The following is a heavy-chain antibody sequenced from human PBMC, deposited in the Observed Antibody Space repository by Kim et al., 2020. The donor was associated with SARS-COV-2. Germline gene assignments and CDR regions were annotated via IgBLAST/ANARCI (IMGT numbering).Heavy chain of an antibody. J-gene: IGHJ6*02. CDR3: ARRPPFYSSSSLYYYYGMDV. CDR1: GGSISSYY. Sequence: SETLSLTCTVSGGSISSYYWSWIRQPPGKGLEWIGYIYYSGSTNYNPSLKSRVTISVDTSKNQFSLKLSSVTAADTAVYYCARRPPFYSSSSLYYYYGMDVWGQGTTVTVSS. V-gene: IGHV4-59*08. CDR2: IYYSGST. D-gene: IGHD6-6*01.